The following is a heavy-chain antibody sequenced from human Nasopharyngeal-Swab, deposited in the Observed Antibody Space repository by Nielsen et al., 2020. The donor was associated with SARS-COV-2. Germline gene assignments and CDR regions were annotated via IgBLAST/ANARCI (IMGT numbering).Heavy chain of an antibody. J-gene: IGHJ2*01. V-gene: IGHV1-18*01. CDR1: GYTFTSYG. CDR2: ISAYNGNT. CDR3: ARADEFMDYGDYWYFDL. Sequence: ASVKVSCKASGYTFTSYGISWVRQAPGQGLEWMGWISAYNGNTNYAQKFQGRVTITRDTSASTAYMELSSLRSEDTAVYYCARADEFMDYGDYWYFDLWGRGTLVTVSS. D-gene: IGHD4-17*01.